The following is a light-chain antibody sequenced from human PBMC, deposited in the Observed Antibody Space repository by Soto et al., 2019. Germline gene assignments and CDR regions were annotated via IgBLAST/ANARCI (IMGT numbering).Light chain of an antibody. J-gene: IGKJ4*01. Sequence: IVLTQAPATLSXXPXXXXTXXXRXIQSVSSYLAWYQQKPGQAPRLLIYDASNRATGIPARFSGSGSGTDFTLTISSLEPEDFAVYYCQQRSNWPPWLTFGGGTKVDI. CDR1: QSVSSY. CDR2: DAS. CDR3: QQRSNWPPWLT. V-gene: IGKV3-11*01.